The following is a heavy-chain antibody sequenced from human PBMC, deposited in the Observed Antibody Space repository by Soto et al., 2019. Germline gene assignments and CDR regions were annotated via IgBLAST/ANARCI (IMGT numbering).Heavy chain of an antibody. CDR1: GDTFGSDS. V-gene: IGHV1-69*01. CDR3: ARLRRGAFDP. Sequence: QVQLVQSGAEVRKPGSSVKVSCQASGDTFGSDSINWVRQAPGQGLEWMGGIIPMLEKPNYAQTLQDRLTITADESAKTAYMELRNLRSEDTAVYFCARLRRGAFDPWGQGTPFTVSS. CDR2: IIPMLEKP. J-gene: IGHJ5*02.